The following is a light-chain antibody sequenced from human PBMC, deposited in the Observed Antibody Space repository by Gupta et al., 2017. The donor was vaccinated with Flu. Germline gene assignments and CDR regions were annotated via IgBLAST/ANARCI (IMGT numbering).Light chain of an antibody. V-gene: IGKV4-1*01. J-gene: IGKJ3*01. CDR1: QSVFNSFNNNNY. Sequence: DIVMTQSPDSLTVSLGERATINCKSSQSVFNSFNNNNYLAWYQQKPGQPPKLLIHWASARESGVPDRLSGRGSGTDFSLTISSRQAEDVAVYYGQQYSATPLTFGTGTKVEIK. CDR3: QQYSATPLT. CDR2: WAS.